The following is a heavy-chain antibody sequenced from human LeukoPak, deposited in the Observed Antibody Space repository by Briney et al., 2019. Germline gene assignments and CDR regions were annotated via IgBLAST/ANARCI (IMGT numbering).Heavy chain of an antibody. Sequence: KPSETLSLTCAVYGGSFSGYYWSWIRQPPGKGLEWIGEINHSGSTNYNPSLKSRVTISVDTSKNQFSLKLTSVTAADTAVFYCASVANDFWSGYSTRGAFDIWGQGTMVTVSS. D-gene: IGHD3-3*01. J-gene: IGHJ3*02. V-gene: IGHV4-34*01. CDR2: INHSGST. CDR3: ASVANDFWSGYSTRGAFDI. CDR1: GGSFSGYY.